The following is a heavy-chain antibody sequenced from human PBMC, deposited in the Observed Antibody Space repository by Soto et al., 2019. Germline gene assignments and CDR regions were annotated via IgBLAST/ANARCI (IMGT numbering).Heavy chain of an antibody. CDR2: ISAHNGNT. CDR3: ARGRYGEY. D-gene: IGHD3-10*01. Sequence: QVHLVQSGAEVKKPGASVKVSCKGSGYGFTPYGITWVRQAPGQGLEWMAWISAHNGNTDYAQNLQGRVTVTRDTSTSTAYMELRSLRSDDTAVYYCARGRYGEYWGQGALVTVSS. CDR1: GYGFTPYG. V-gene: IGHV1-18*01. J-gene: IGHJ4*02.